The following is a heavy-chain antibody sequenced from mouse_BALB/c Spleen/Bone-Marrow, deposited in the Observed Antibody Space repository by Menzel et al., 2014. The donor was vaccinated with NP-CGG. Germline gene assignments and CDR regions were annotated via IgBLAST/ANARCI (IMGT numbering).Heavy chain of an antibody. Sequence: EVQLVESGGGLVKPGGSLKLSCAASGFTFSSYAMSWVRQSPEKRLEWVAEISSGGSYTYYPDTVTGRFTMSRDNAKNTLYLEMSSLRSEDTAMYYCARDSSGYFDYWGQGTTLTVSS. D-gene: IGHD3-1*01. CDR3: ARDSSGYFDY. CDR1: GFTFSSYA. V-gene: IGHV5-9-4*01. CDR2: ISSGGSYT. J-gene: IGHJ2*01.